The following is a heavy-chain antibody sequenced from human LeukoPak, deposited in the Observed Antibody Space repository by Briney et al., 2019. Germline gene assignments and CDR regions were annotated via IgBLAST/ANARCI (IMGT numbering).Heavy chain of an antibody. J-gene: IGHJ5*02. Sequence: ASVKVSCKASGYTFTSYGITWVRQAPGQGLEWMGWISAYNGNTNYAQKFQGRVTMTTDTSTSTAYMELRSLRSDDTAVYFCARVCLALAVAAADGVNWFDPWGQGTLDTVSS. V-gene: IGHV1-18*01. CDR2: ISAYNGNT. CDR1: GYTFTSYG. CDR3: ARVCLALAVAAADGVNWFDP. D-gene: IGHD6-19*01.